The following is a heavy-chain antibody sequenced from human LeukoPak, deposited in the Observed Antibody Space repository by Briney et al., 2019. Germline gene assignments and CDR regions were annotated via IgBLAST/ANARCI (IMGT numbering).Heavy chain of an antibody. Sequence: SVKVSCKASGGTFSSYTISWVRQAPGQGLEWMGRIIPILGIANYAQKFQGRVTITADRSTSTAYVELSSLRSEDTAVYYCARVGDPYYDFWSGYSGWFDPWGQGTLVTVSS. CDR2: IIPILGIA. J-gene: IGHJ5*02. V-gene: IGHV1-69*02. CDR3: ARVGDPYYDFWSGYSGWFDP. CDR1: GGTFSSYT. D-gene: IGHD3-3*01.